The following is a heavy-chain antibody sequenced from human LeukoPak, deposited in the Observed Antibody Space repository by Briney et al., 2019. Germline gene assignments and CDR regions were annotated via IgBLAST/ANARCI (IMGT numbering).Heavy chain of an antibody. CDR2: INPNSGGT. J-gene: IGHJ4*02. V-gene: IGHV1-2*06. D-gene: IGHD6-19*01. CDR3: ARDHGYSSGWYNY. Sequence: ASVKVSCKASGYTFTCYYMHWVRQAPGQGREWMGRINPNSGGTNYAQKFQGRVTMTRDTSISTAYMELSRLRSDDTAVYYCARDHGYSSGWYNYWGQGTLVTISS. CDR1: GYTFTCYY.